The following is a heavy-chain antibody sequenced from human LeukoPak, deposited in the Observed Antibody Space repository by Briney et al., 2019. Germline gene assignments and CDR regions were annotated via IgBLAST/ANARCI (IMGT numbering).Heavy chain of an antibody. D-gene: IGHD1-26*01. V-gene: IGHV3-21*04. Sequence: GGSLRLSCAAPGFSFIIYSMNWVRQAPGKGLEWVSSITSTSSYIYYADSVRGRFTISRDDAKNPLYLQMNSLRAEDTAVYFCAAGWYSGSTDYWGQGTLVTVSS. CDR2: ITSTSSYI. CDR3: AAGWYSGSTDY. CDR1: GFSFIIYS. J-gene: IGHJ4*02.